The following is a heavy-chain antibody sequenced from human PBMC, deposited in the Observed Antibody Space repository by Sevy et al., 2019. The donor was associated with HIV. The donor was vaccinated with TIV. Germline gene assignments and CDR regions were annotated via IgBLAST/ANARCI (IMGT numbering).Heavy chain of an antibody. V-gene: IGHV4-61*01. CDR1: GGSVSSGSYY. J-gene: IGHJ5*02. CDR3: ARDRHPNWFDP. CDR2: IYYSGST. Sequence: SDTLSLTCTVSGGSVSSGSYYWSWIRQPPGKGLEWIGYIYYSGSTNYNPSLKSRVTISVDTSKNQFSLKLSSVTAADTAVYYCARDRHPNWFDPWGQGTLVTVSS.